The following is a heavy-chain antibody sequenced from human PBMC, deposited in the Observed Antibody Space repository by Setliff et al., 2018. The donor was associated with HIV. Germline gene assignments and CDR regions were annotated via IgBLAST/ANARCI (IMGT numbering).Heavy chain of an antibody. CDR2: IYTSGST. V-gene: IGHV4-4*08. Sequence: SETLSLTCTVSGGSISSYYWSWIRQPPGKTLELIGYIYTSGSTNYNPSLRSRVTISVDTSKNQFSLNLNSVIAADTAIYYCARFAGTYNWFDSWGQGTLVTVSS. D-gene: IGHD1-1*01. J-gene: IGHJ5*01. CDR1: GGSISSYY. CDR3: ARFAGTYNWFDS.